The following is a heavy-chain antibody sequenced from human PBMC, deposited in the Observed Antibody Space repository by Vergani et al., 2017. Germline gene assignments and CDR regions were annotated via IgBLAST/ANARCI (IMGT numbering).Heavy chain of an antibody. D-gene: IGHD6-13*01. Sequence: EVQLLESGGGLVQPGGSLRLSCAASGFTFSSYAMSWVRQAPGRGLEWGSAISGSGGRTYYADSVKGRFTSAGDNSKNTLYLKMNSLRAEDTAVYYCAVRRPYSCSWFHAFDIWGQGTMVTVSS. CDR1: GFTFSSYA. CDR3: AVRRPYSCSWFHAFDI. V-gene: IGHV3-23*01. CDR2: ISGSGGRT. J-gene: IGHJ3*02.